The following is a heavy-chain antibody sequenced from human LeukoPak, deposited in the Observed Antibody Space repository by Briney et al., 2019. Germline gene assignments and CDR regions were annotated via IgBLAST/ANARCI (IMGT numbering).Heavy chain of an antibody. CDR1: GFTFSNAW. J-gene: IGHJ4*02. CDR3: TTERFLEWLPSYYFDY. CDR2: IKSKTDGGTT. Sequence: PGGSLRLSCAASGFTFSNAWMSWVRQAPGKGREWVGRIKSKTDGGTTDYAAPVKGRFTISRDDSKNTLYLQMNSLKTEGTAVYYCTTERFLEWLPSYYFDYWGQGTLVTVSS. V-gene: IGHV3-15*01. D-gene: IGHD3-3*01.